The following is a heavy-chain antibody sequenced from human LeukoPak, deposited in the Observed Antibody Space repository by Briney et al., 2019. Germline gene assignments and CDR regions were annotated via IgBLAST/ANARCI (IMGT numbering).Heavy chain of an antibody. CDR1: GFIFSTYS. D-gene: IGHD3-22*01. Sequence: PGGSLRLSCAASGFIFSTYSMNWVHQAPGRGLEWVSSISSSRSFIYYADSVQGRFTISRDNAKNSLYLQMNNLRAEDTAVYYCARVTGGFYSHFDYWGQGTLVTVSS. J-gene: IGHJ4*02. CDR2: ISSSRSFI. CDR3: ARVTGGFYSHFDY. V-gene: IGHV3-21*01.